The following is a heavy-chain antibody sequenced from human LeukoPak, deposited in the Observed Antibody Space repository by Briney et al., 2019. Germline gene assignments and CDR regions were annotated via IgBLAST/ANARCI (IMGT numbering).Heavy chain of an antibody. J-gene: IGHJ5*02. V-gene: IGHV7-4-1*02. CDR3: ARERSLNWFDP. Sequence: GASVKVSRKASGYTFTSYAINWVRQAPGQGLEYMGWINTNTGNPTYAQGFTGRFVFSLDTSVSTAFLQISSLKAEDTAVYYCARERSLNWFDPWGQGTLVTVSS. CDR2: INTNTGNP. D-gene: IGHD4-17*01. CDR1: GYTFTSYA.